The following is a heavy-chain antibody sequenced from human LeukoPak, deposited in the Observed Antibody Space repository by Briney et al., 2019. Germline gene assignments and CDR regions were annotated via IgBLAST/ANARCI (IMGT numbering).Heavy chain of an antibody. D-gene: IGHD2-21*01. Sequence: SVKVSCKASGGTFSSYAISWVRQAPGQGLEWMGGIIPIFGTANYAQKFQGRVTITADESTSTAYMELSSLRSEDTAVYYCARSIPLWKELRRDWLDTWGQGTQVTVSS. CDR2: IIPIFGTA. V-gene: IGHV1-69*13. CDR1: GGTFSSYA. CDR3: ARSIPLWKELRRDWLDT. J-gene: IGHJ5*02.